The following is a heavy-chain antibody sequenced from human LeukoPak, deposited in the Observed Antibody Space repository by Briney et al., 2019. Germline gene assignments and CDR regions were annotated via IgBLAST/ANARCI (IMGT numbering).Heavy chain of an antibody. CDR1: GGSISSGSYY. CDR3: ARHRRWLQFRYFDY. V-gene: IGHV4-61*01. Sequence: SQTLSLTCTVSGGSISSGSYYWSWTRQPPGKGLEWIGYIYYSGSTNYNPSLKSRVTISVDTSKNQFSLKLSSVTAADTAVYYCARHRRWLQFRYFDYWGQGTLVTVSS. D-gene: IGHD5-24*01. CDR2: IYYSGST. J-gene: IGHJ4*02.